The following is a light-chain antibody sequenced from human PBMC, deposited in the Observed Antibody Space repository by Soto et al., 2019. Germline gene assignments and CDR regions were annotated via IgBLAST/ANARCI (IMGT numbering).Light chain of an antibody. J-gene: IGLJ1*01. CDR3: SSYTSSSTYV. V-gene: IGLV2-14*01. CDR2: EVS. CDR1: SSDVGGYNY. Sequence: QSFLTQPASVSGSPGQSITISCTGTSSDVGGYNYVSWYQQHPGKAPKLMIYEVSNRPSGVSSRFSGSKSGNTASLTISGLQAEDEADYYCSSYTSSSTYVFGTGTKVTVL.